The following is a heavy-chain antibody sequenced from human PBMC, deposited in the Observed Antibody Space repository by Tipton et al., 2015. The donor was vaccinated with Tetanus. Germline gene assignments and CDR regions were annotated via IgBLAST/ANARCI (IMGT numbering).Heavy chain of an antibody. D-gene: IGHD3-22*01. CDR2: IYYSGST. V-gene: IGHV4-61*01. J-gene: IGHJ4*02. Sequence: TLSLTCTVSGGSVSSGSYYWSWIRQPPGKGLEWIGYIYYSGSTNYNPSLKSRVTISVDTSKNQFSLKLSSVTAADTAVYYCARGPYESGGYYYDNWGQGTLVTVSS. CDR3: ARGPYESGGYYYDN. CDR1: GGSVSSGSYY.